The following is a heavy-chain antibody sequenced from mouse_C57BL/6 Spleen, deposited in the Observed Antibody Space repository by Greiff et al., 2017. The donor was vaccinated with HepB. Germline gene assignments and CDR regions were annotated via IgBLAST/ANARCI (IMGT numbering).Heavy chain of an antibody. Sequence: VQLQQPGAELVRPGSSVKLSCKASGYTFTSYWMHWVKQRPIQGLEWIGNIDPSDSETHYNQKFKDKATLTVDKSSSTAYMQLSSLTSEDSAVYYCARGGYYGNYVWYFDVWGTGTTVTVSS. CDR1: GYTFTSYW. J-gene: IGHJ1*03. D-gene: IGHD2-1*01. CDR2: IDPSDSET. CDR3: ARGGYYGNYVWYFDV. V-gene: IGHV1-52*01.